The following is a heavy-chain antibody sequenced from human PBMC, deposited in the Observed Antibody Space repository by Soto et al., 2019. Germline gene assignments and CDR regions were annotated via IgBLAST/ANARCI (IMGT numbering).Heavy chain of an antibody. Sequence: ASVKVSCKASGYTFTGYYMHWVRQAPGQGLEWMGWINPNSGGTNYAQKFQGWVTMTRDTSISTAYMELSRLRSDDTAVHYCARELRPPGDYYYGMDVWGQGTTVTVSS. CDR3: ARELRPPGDYYYGMDV. CDR1: GYTFTGYY. CDR2: INPNSGGT. V-gene: IGHV1-2*04. J-gene: IGHJ6*02. D-gene: IGHD4-17*01.